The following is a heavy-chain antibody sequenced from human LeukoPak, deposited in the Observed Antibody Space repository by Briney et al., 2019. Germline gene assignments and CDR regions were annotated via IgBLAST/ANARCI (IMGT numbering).Heavy chain of an antibody. D-gene: IGHD3-3*01. CDR1: GGSISSDDYY. Sequence: SQTLSLTCTVSGGSISSDDYYWSWTRQSPGKGLEWIGYIYYRGSTKYNTSLKSRITISVDTSKNQFSLNLSSVTAADTAVYYCARGGTYYDFWSGYYPFDYWGQGTLVTVSS. CDR3: ARGGTYYDFWSGYYPFDY. V-gene: IGHV4-30-4*01. J-gene: IGHJ4*02. CDR2: IYYRGST.